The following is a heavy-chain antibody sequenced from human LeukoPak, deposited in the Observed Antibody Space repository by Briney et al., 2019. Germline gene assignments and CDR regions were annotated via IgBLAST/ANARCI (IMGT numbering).Heavy chain of an antibody. V-gene: IGHV3-48*03. D-gene: IGHD3-22*01. CDR1: GFTFSSYE. CDR2: ISSSGSTI. CDR3: AREYYDSSGYYFDY. J-gene: IGHJ4*02. Sequence: GGSLRLSCAASGFTFSSYEMNWVRQAPGKGLEWVSYISSSGSTIYCADSVKGRFTISRDNAKNSLYLQMNSLRAEDTAVYYCAREYYDSSGYYFDYWGQGTLVTVSS.